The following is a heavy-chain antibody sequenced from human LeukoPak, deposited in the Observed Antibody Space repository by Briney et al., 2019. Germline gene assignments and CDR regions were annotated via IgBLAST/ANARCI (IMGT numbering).Heavy chain of an antibody. D-gene: IGHD5-24*01. CDR2: IYGDGGST. CDR3: AKGVFYGYTYYYGMDV. CDR1: GFTVSDYA. V-gene: IGHV3-43*02. Sequence: GGSLRLSCAASGFTVSDYAMHWVRQAPGKGLEWVSLIYGDGGSTYHADSVKDPFTIYRDNSKNSLYLQMNSLRTEDTALYYCAKGVFYGYTYYYGMDVWGQGTTVTVSS. J-gene: IGHJ6*02.